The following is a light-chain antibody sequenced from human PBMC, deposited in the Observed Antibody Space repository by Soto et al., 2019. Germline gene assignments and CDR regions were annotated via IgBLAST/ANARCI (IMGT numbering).Light chain of an antibody. CDR2: DAS. J-gene: IGKJ1*01. V-gene: IGKV1-5*01. CDR3: QQYNSYSPGA. Sequence: DIQLTQSPSTLSASVGDRVTITCRASQSISIWLAWYQQKPGKAPKLLIYDASSLESGVPSRFSGSGSGTEITLTISSLQPDDFESDYYQQYNSYSPGAFGQGTKVDIK. CDR1: QSISIW.